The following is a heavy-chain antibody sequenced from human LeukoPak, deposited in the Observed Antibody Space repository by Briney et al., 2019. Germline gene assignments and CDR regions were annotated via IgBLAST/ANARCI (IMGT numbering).Heavy chain of an antibody. Sequence: ASVKVSCKASGYTFTSYGISWVRQAPGQGLEWMGWINTNTGNPTYAQGFTGRFVFSLDTSVSTAYLQISSLKAEDTAVYYCARDRDLGDFDYWGQGTLVTVSS. D-gene: IGHD3-16*01. J-gene: IGHJ4*02. CDR3: ARDRDLGDFDY. V-gene: IGHV7-4-1*02. CDR1: GYTFTSYG. CDR2: INTNTGNP.